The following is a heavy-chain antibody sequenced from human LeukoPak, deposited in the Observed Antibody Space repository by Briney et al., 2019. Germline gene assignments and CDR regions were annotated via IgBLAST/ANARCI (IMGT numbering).Heavy chain of an antibody. Sequence: SETLSLTCTVSGGSINSNYWTWIRRPAGKGLEWIGRISTSGITNYTPSLKSRVTISLDKSKNQFSLILASVTAADTALYYCAREASIAAAGWISDYWGQGTLVTVSS. CDR3: AREASIAAAGWISDY. J-gene: IGHJ4*02. V-gene: IGHV4-4*07. CDR2: ISTSGIT. D-gene: IGHD6-13*01. CDR1: GGSINSNY.